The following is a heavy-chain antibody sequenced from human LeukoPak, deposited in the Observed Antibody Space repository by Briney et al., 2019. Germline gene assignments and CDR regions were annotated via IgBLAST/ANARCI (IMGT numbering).Heavy chain of an antibody. Sequence: ASVKVSCKASGGTFSSYAISWVRQAPGQGLEWMGGIIPIFGTANYAQKFQGRVTITADESTSTAYMELSSLRSEDTAVYYCARGYCSGGSCYSLGSLVSFDYWGQGTLVTVSS. V-gene: IGHV1-69*13. D-gene: IGHD2-15*01. CDR3: ARGYCSGGSCYSLGSLVSFDY. CDR2: IIPIFGTA. CDR1: GGTFSSYA. J-gene: IGHJ4*02.